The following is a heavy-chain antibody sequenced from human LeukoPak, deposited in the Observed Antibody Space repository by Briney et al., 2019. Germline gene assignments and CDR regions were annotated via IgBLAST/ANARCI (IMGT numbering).Heavy chain of an antibody. V-gene: IGHV4-59*01. D-gene: IGHD2-2*01. CDR1: GGSISSYY. CDR3: ARDKNGTSCYDY. J-gene: IGHJ4*02. Sequence: PSETLSLTCTVSGGSISSYYWSGIQQSPGKGLEWIGFIYYSGSTTYNHSLKSRVTISIDTSKNQFSLKLSSVTAADAAVYYCARDKNGTSCYDYWGQGTLVTVSS. CDR2: IYYSGST.